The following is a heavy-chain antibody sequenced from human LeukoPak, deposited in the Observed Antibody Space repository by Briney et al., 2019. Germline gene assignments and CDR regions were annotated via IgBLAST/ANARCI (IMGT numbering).Heavy chain of an antibody. J-gene: IGHJ4*02. CDR3: ARDRACKQWLVRDYFDY. Sequence: PPGGSLRLSCAASGFTFSDYAMNWVRQAPGKGLEWVAVISYDGSNKYYADSVRGRFTISRDNSKNTLYLQMNSLRAEDTAVYYCARDRACKQWLVRDYFDYWGQGTLVTVSS. V-gene: IGHV3-30-3*01. D-gene: IGHD6-19*01. CDR2: ISYDGSNK. CDR1: GFTFSDYA.